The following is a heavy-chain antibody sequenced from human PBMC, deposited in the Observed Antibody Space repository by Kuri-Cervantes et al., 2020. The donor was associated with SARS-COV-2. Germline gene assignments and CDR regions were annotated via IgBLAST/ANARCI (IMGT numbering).Heavy chain of an antibody. CDR1: GFTFDDYG. CDR2: INWNGGST. D-gene: IGHD1-26*01. CDR3: ARASAGSSWGYYYYMDV. V-gene: IGHV3-20*04. J-gene: IGHJ6*03. Sequence: GGSLRLSCAASGFTFDDYGMSWVRQAPGKGLEWVSGINWNGGSTGYADSVKGRFTISRDNAGNSLFLQMNSLRSEDTAVYYCARASAGSSWGYYYYMDVRGIGTTVTVSS.